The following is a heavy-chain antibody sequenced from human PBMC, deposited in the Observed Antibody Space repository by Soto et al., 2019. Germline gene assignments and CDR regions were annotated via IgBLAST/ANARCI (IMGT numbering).Heavy chain of an antibody. Sequence: PGGSLRLSCAASGFTFSNYWMSWVRQAPGKGLEWVANIKRDESEKYYVDSVKGQFTISRDNAKNSLYLQMDSLRAEDTAVYYCAKGSDANGNVFDFWGQGTMVTVSS. D-gene: IGHD2-8*01. CDR2: IKRDESEK. CDR3: AKGSDANGNVFDF. CDR1: GFTFSNYW. J-gene: IGHJ3*01. V-gene: IGHV3-7*01.